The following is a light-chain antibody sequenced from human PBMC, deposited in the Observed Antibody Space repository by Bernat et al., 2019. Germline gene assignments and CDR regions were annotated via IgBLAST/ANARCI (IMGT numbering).Light chain of an antibody. CDR2: DVS. Sequence: QSALTQPRSVSGSPGQSVTISCTGTSSDVGDRNYVSWYQHHPGQAPKFIIYDVSKRPSGVPDRFSGSKSGHTASLTLSGLQADDEADYYCCSYAGNSFVFGTGTKVTVL. CDR3: CSYAGNSFV. J-gene: IGLJ1*01. V-gene: IGLV2-11*01. CDR1: SSDVGDRNY.